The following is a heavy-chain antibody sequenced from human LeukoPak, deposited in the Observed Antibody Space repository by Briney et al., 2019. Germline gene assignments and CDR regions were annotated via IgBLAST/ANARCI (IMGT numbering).Heavy chain of an antibody. D-gene: IGHD1-26*01. CDR2: ISSSGRYI. Sequence: PGGSLRLSCAASGFTFSIYDMNWVRQAPGKGLEWVSYISSSGRYIYYADSVKGRFTISRDNAKNSIYLQMNSLRAGDTAVYYCTTGDIVGATTTDYWGQGTLVTVSS. V-gene: IGHV3-48*03. CDR1: GFTFSIYD. CDR3: TTGDIVGATTTDY. J-gene: IGHJ4*02.